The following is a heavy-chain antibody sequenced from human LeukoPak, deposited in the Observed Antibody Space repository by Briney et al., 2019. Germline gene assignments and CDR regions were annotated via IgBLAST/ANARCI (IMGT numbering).Heavy chain of an antibody. J-gene: IGHJ5*02. D-gene: IGHD2-15*01. CDR1: GGSISGYY. CDR3: ARHWSHSVAQFGRSYWFDP. Sequence: SETLSLTCIVSGGSISGYYWSWIRQPAGKGLEWIGLMDTSGHTNYNSSLMSRVTMSVDTSKNQFSLRLTSVTAADTAVYYCARHWSHSVAQFGRSYWFDPWGQGTLVTVSS. V-gene: IGHV4-4*07. CDR2: MDTSGHT.